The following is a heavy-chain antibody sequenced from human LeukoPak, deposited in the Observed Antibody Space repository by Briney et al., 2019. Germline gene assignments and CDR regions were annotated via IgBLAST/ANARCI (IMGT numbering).Heavy chain of an antibody. Sequence: GESLKISCKGSGYSFTNYWISWVRQMPGEGLEWMGRVDPRDSYTNYSPSFQGHVTISADKSISTAYLQWSSLKASDTAMYYCAKRLGADAFDIWGQGTMVTVPS. D-gene: IGHD3-16*01. CDR3: AKRLGADAFDI. J-gene: IGHJ3*02. CDR1: GYSFTNYW. V-gene: IGHV5-10-1*01. CDR2: VDPRDSYT.